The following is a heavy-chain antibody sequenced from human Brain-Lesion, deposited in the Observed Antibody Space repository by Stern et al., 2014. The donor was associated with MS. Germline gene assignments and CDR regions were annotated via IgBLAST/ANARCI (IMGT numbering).Heavy chain of an antibody. D-gene: IGHD2-2*01. J-gene: IGHJ4*02. CDR2: MNPYSGTT. CDR3: ARAVRTQLLSEY. V-gene: IGHV1-8*01. Sequence: VQLVESGAEVKKPGASGKVSCKASGYTFSSYDITWVRQASGHGLEWMGWMNPYSGTTGYAQKFKGRVPMTSDPPISTVYRELTSLTSDDTAVYFCARAVRTQLLSEYWGQGTLVTVSS. CDR1: GYTFSSYD.